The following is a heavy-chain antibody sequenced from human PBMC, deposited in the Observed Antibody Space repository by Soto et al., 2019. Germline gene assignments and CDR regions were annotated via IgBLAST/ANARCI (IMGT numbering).Heavy chain of an antibody. D-gene: IGHD6-13*01. CDR1: GYTFTSYG. CDR2: ISVSNGNT. J-gene: IGHJ4*02. Sequence: QVQLVQSGAEVKKPGASVKVSCKASGYTFTSYGISWVRQAPGQGLEWMGWISVSNGNTNYAQKFQGRVTLTSHPSTSTAYMELRRLRSADTAVYYCARPATYSSSWTYDYWGQGTLVTVSS. V-gene: IGHV1-18*01. CDR3: ARPATYSSSWTYDY.